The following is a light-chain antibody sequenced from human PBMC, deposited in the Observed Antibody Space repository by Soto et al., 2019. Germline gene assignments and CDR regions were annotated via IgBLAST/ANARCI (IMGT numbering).Light chain of an antibody. J-gene: IGKJ1*01. CDR1: QSITNW. CDR3: QQYKIYSQT. V-gene: IGKV1-5*01. CDR2: DAS. Sequence: DIQMTQSPSTLSASVGDRVTITCRASQSITNWVAWYQQKPGRAPKLLIYDASTLESGVPSRFSGSGSGTEFTLTIGRLQPDDFATYYCQQYKIYSQTFGQGTRVEIK.